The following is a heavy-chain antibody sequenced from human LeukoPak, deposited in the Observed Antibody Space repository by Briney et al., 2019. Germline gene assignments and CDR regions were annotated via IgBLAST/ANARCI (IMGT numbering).Heavy chain of an antibody. CDR1: GFTVSSNY. D-gene: IGHD2-21*02. V-gene: IGHV3-11*04. CDR3: ARDRVTYCGGDCWFDP. CDR2: ISGSGGTI. Sequence: GGSLRLSCAASGFTVSSNYMSWVRQAPGKGLEWVSYISGSGGTIYYADSVEGRFTISRDNAKNSLYLQMNSLRAEDTAVYYCARDRVTYCGGDCWFDPWGQGTLVTVSS. J-gene: IGHJ5*02.